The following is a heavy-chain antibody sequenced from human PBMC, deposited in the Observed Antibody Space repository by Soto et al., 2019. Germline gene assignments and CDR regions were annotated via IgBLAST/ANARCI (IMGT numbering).Heavy chain of an antibody. D-gene: IGHD3-3*01. Sequence: SETLSPTCTVSGGSISSGGYYWSWIRQHPGKGLEWIGYIYYSGSTYYNPSLKSRVTISVDTSKNQFSLKLSSVTAADTAVYYCARIRFLEWSDYYYGMDVWGQGTTVTVSS. J-gene: IGHJ6*02. V-gene: IGHV4-31*03. CDR3: ARIRFLEWSDYYYGMDV. CDR2: IYYSGST. CDR1: GGSISSGGYY.